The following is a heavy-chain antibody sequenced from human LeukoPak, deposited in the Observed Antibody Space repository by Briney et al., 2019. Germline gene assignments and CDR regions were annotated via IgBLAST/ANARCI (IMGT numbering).Heavy chain of an antibody. D-gene: IGHD3-22*01. V-gene: IGHV1-2*06. J-gene: IGHJ4*02. CDR2: INPNSGGT. CDR3: ARGGGYCDSSGYAYYFDY. CDR1: GYTFTGYY. Sequence: ASVKVSCKASGYTFTGYYMHWVRQAPGQGLEWMGRINPNSGGTNYAQKFQGRVTMTRDTSISTAYMELSRLRSDDTAVYYCARGGGYCDSSGYAYYFDYWGQGTLVTVSS.